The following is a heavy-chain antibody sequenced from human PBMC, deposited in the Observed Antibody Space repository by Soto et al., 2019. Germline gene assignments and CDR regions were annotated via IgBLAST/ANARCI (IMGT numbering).Heavy chain of an antibody. J-gene: IGHJ5*02. D-gene: IGHD2-15*01. V-gene: IGHV1-69*01. CDR1: GGTFSSYA. CDR2: IIPIFGTA. CDR3: AREYCSGGSYYFGSKTDWFDP. Sequence: QVQLVQSGAEVKKPGSSVKVSCKASGGTFSSYAISWVRQAPGQGLEWMGGIIPIFGTANYAQKFQGRVTITADESTSTAYMELRSLRSEDTAVYYCAREYCSGGSYYFGSKTDWFDPWGQGTLVTVSS.